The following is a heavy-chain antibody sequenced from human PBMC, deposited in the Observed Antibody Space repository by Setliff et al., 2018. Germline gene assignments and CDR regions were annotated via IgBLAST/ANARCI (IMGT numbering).Heavy chain of an antibody. V-gene: IGHV4-34*01. CDR3: TVYNTGSSKDHY. J-gene: IGHJ4*02. Sequence: PSETLSLTCAVYGGSFSTHNWIWIRQPPGKGLEWIGEINHSGSTNYNPSLKSRVTISVDTPKNQFSLKLSSVTAADTALYYCTVYNTGSSKDHYWGQGTPVTVSS. D-gene: IGHD2-8*02. CDR2: INHSGST. CDR1: GGSFSTHN.